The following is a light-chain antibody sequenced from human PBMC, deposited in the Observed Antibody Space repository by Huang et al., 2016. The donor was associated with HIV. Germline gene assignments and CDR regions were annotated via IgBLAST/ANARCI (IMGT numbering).Light chain of an antibody. Sequence: AIQMTQSPSSLSASVGDRVTITCRASPGITDDLAWYQQKPGKAPKLLISGASTWRSGVPSRFSGSGSGTDFTLTISSLQPEDYATYYCLQDHNYPRTFGQGTKVEI. CDR1: PGITDD. CDR3: LQDHNYPRT. J-gene: IGKJ1*01. CDR2: GAS. V-gene: IGKV1-6*01.